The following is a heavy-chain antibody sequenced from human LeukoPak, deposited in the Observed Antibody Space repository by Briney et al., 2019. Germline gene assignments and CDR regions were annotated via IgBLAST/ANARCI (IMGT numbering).Heavy chain of an antibody. CDR1: GFSFSDHY. J-gene: IGHJ4*02. CDR3: LVLDFGY. Sequence: PGGSLRLSCAASGFSFSDHYMDWVRQAPGKGLEWVGRIRNKANRYTTEYAASVGGRFTISRDDLKNSLYLQMNSVKTEDTAVYYCLVLDFGYWGQGTLVTVSS. D-gene: IGHD3/OR15-3a*01. CDR2: IRNKANRYTT. V-gene: IGHV3-72*01.